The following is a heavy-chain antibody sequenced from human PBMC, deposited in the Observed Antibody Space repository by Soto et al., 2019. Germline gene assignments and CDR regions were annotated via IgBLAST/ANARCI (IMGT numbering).Heavy chain of an antibody. D-gene: IGHD3-22*01. CDR1: GGTFSSYA. J-gene: IGHJ4*02. CDR2: IIPIFGTA. Sequence: SVKVSCKASGGTFSSYAISWVRQAPGQGLEWMGGIIPIFGTANYAQKFQGRVTITADESTSTAYMELSSLRSEDTAVYYCASGRSTYYYDSSGYYRIDYWGQGTLVTVS. CDR3: ASGRSTYYYDSSGYYRIDY. V-gene: IGHV1-69*13.